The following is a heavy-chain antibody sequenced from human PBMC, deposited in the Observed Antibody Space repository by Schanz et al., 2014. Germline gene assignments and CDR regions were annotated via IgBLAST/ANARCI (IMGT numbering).Heavy chain of an antibody. CDR2: ISSGSGVIT. CDR1: GFTFSNYN. Sequence: EVHLVESGGGLVQPGGSLRLSCSASGFTFSNYNMNWVRQAPGKGLEWVSYISSGSGVITYYEDSVKGRFTISRDNSKNTLYLQMNSLRAEDTAIYYCAKYRYSVFDFDYWGQGTLVTVSS. D-gene: IGHD3-16*02. V-gene: IGHV3-23*04. CDR3: AKYRYSVFDFDY. J-gene: IGHJ4*02.